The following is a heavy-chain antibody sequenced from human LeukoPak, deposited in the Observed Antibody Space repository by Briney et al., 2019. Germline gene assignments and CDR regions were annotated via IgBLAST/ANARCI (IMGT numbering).Heavy chain of an antibody. V-gene: IGHV4-30-2*01. CDR3: ARGRSYYYYGMDV. CDR1: GGSISSGGYS. J-gene: IGHJ6*02. Sequence: SETLSLTCAVSGGSISSGGYSWSWIRQPPGKGLEWIGYIYHSGSTYYNPSLKSRVTISVDRSKNQFSLKLSSVTAADTAVYYCARGRSYYYYGMDVWGQGTTVTVSS. CDR2: IYHSGST.